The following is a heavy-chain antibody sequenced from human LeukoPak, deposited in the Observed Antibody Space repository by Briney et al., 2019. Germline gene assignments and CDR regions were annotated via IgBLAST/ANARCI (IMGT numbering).Heavy chain of an antibody. J-gene: IGHJ3*02. Sequence: PGGSLRLSCAASGFTVSSNYLSWVRQVPGKGLEWVSVTYSGGSTYYADSVKGRFTTSRDTSKNTLYLQMNSLRAEDTAVYYCARSPGVPDAFDIWGQGTMVTVSS. V-gene: IGHV3-53*01. CDR2: TYSGGST. CDR3: ARSPGVPDAFDI. CDR1: GFTVSSNY. D-gene: IGHD7-27*01.